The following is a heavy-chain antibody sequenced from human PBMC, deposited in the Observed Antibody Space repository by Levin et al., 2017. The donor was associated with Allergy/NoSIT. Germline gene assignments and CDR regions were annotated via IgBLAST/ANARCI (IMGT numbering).Heavy chain of an antibody. V-gene: IGHV4-61*01. CDR2: IYYSGST. J-gene: IGHJ4*02. CDR3: ARGEDY. CDR1: GGSVSSGSYY. Sequence: SQTLSLTCTVSGGSVSSGSYYWSWIRQPPGKGLEWIGYIYYSGSTNYNPSLKSRVTMSLDRSKNLFSLRLSSVTAADTAIYYCARGEDYWGQGTLLTVSS.